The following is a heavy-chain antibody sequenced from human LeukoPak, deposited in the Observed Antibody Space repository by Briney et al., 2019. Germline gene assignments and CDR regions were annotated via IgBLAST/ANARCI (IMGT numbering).Heavy chain of an antibody. CDR2: ISSSSSYI. Sequence: PGGSLRLSCAASGFTFSSYSMNWVRQAPGKGLEWVSSISSSSSYIYYADSVKGRFTISRDNSKNTLYLQMNSLRAEDTAVYYCAKVASDTAMATPYYFDYWGQGTLVTVSS. CDR1: GFTFSSYS. CDR3: AKVASDTAMATPYYFDY. D-gene: IGHD5-18*01. J-gene: IGHJ4*02. V-gene: IGHV3-21*04.